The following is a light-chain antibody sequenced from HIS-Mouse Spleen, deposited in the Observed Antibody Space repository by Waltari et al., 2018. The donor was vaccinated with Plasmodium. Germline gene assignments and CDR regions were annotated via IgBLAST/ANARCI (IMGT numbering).Light chain of an antibody. CDR2: EVS. CDR3: SSYTSSSTLDV. Sequence: QSALTQPASVSASPGQSIAIPCTGTISHVGGYNYASWYQQHPGKAPKLMIYEVSNRPSGVSNRFSGSKSGNTASLTISGLQAEDEADYYCSSYTSSSTLDVFGTGTKVTVL. J-gene: IGLJ1*01. V-gene: IGLV2-14*01. CDR1: ISHVGGYNY.